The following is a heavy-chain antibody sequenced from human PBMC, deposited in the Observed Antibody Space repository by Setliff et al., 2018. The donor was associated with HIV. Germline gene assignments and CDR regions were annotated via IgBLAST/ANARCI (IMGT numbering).Heavy chain of an antibody. CDR3: ANLIGEADTPY. Sequence: GESLKISCVASSGFAFSDNPMNWVRQAPGKGLEWISHIRGKSDIIKYAESVMGRFTTSRDNAKNSLYLEMNSLSAEDTALYYCANLIGEADTPYWGQGTRVTVSS. CDR2: IRGKSDII. J-gene: IGHJ4*02. D-gene: IGHD6-13*01. CDR1: GFAFSDNP. V-gene: IGHV3-48*01.